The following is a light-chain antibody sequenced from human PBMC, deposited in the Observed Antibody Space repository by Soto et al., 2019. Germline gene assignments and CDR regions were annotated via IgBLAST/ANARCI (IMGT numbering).Light chain of an antibody. CDR1: QSVFYSSDNRNN. CDR3: QQSYTTPYT. Sequence: DIVMTQSPDYLAVSLGERATINCQSSQSVFYSSDNRNNLTWYQQKPGQPPKLLIYGASIRESVVPDRVSGSGSGTDFTLTISSLQAEDVAVYYCQQSYTTPYTFGQGTKLQIK. J-gene: IGKJ2*01. CDR2: GAS. V-gene: IGKV4-1*01.